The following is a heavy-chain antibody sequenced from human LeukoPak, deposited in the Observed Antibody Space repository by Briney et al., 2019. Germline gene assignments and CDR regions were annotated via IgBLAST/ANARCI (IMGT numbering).Heavy chain of an antibody. CDR2: ISSSSSYI. J-gene: IGHJ4*02. V-gene: IGHV3-21*04. Sequence: GGSLRLSCAASGFTFSSYSMNWVRQAPGKGLEWVSSISSSSSYIYYADSVKGRFTISRDNAKNSLYLQMNSLRAEDTALYYCARALTYYYDSSGYFFDYWGQGTLVTVSS. CDR3: ARALTYYYDSSGYFFDY. CDR1: GFTFSSYS. D-gene: IGHD3-22*01.